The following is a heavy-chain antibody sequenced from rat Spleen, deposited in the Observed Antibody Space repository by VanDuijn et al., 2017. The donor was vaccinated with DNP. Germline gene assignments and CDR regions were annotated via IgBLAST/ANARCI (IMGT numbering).Heavy chain of an antibody. CDR3: TRLAILRVYLRYYFDY. Sequence: EVQLQESGPGLVKPSQSLSLTCSVTGYSITSNYWGWIRKFPGSKMEWMGYISYSGGTRYNPSLKSRISITRDTSENQFFLHLNSVTTEDTATYYCTRLAILRVYLRYYFDYWGQGVMVTVSS. CDR1: GYSITSNY. V-gene: IGHV3-1*01. CDR2: ISYSGGT. D-gene: IGHD1-9*01. J-gene: IGHJ2*01.